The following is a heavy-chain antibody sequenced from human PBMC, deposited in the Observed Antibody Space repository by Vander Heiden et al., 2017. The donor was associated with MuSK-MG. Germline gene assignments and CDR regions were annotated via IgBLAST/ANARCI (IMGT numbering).Heavy chain of an antibody. CDR1: GGSISSYY. CDR3: ARVGSSGYFDY. J-gene: IGHJ4*02. CDR2: IYYSGST. Sequence: QVQLQESGPGLVKPSETLSLTCTVSGGSISSYYWSWIRQPPGKGLEWIGYIYYSGSTNYNPSLKSRVTISVDTSKNQFSLKLSSVTAADTAVYYGARVGSSGYFDYWGQGTLVTVSS. D-gene: IGHD3-22*01. V-gene: IGHV4-59*01.